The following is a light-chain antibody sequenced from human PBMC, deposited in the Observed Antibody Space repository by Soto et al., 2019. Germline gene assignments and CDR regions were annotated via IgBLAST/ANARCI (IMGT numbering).Light chain of an antibody. CDR2: DVT. CDR3: CSYADIYTYV. Sequence: QSALTQPRSVSGSPGQSVAISCTGTSSDVGGYNYVSWYQQHPGKAPKLMIYDVTKRPSGVPDRFSGSKSGNTASLTISGLQAEDEADYYCCSYADIYTYVFGTGTKLTVL. CDR1: SSDVGGYNY. V-gene: IGLV2-11*01. J-gene: IGLJ1*01.